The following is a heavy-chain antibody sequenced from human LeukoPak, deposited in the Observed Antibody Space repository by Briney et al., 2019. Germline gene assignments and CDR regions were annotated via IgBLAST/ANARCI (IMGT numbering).Heavy chain of an antibody. CDR1: GGTFSSYA. Sequence: ASVKVSCTASGGTFSSYAISWVRQAPGQGLEWMGGIIPIFGTANYAQKFQGRVTITTGESTSTAYMELSSLRSEDTAVYYCASGMMSSGNDYWGQGTLVTVSS. J-gene: IGHJ4*02. V-gene: IGHV1-69*05. CDR3: ASGMMSSGNDY. CDR2: IIPIFGTA. D-gene: IGHD1-26*01.